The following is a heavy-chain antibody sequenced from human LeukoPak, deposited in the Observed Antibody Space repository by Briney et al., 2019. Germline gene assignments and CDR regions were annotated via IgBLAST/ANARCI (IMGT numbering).Heavy chain of an antibody. J-gene: IGHJ4*02. Sequence: ASVKVSCKASEYTFTTYDINWVRQATGQGLEWLGWMNPNSCNTGYAQKFQGRVTMTRNISITTAYMELNNLRSDDTAVYYCARVAGNCGGDCYRLLYWGQGTLVTVSS. V-gene: IGHV1-8*01. D-gene: IGHD2-21*01. CDR2: MNPNSCNT. CDR3: ARVAGNCGGDCYRLLY. CDR1: EYTFTTYD.